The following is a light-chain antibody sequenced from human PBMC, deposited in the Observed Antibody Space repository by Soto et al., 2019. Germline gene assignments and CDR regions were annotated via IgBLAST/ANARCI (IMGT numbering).Light chain of an antibody. CDR2: YDD. CDR3: AAWDNSLSAVV. J-gene: IGLJ2*01. CDR1: SSNIGDNA. Sequence: QSVLTQPPSVSEAPRQRVTISCSGSSSNIGDNAVNWYQQLPGKAPKVIIYYDDLRPSGVSDRFSGSKSGTSASLAISGLQSEDEADYYCAAWDNSLSAVVFGGGTKLTVL. V-gene: IGLV1-36*01.